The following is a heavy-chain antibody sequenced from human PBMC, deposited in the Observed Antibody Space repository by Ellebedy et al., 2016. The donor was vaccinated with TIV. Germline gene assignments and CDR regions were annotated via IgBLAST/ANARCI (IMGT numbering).Heavy chain of an antibody. CDR2: IASRRSST. D-gene: IGHD3-3*01. V-gene: IGHV3-48*02. CDR1: GFTFSSYS. Sequence: GESLKISXAASGFTFSSYSLNWVRQAPGKGLEWVAHIASRRSSTYYADSVKGRFTISRDNAKSSLYLQMNSLRDEDTAVYYCARDVMTVFGDVSDAFDLWGQGTMVTVSS. CDR3: ARDVMTVFGDVSDAFDL. J-gene: IGHJ3*01.